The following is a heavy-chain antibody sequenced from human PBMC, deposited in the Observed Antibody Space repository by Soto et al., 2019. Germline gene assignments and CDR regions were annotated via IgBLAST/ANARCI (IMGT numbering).Heavy chain of an antibody. CDR1: GYTFTSYY. CDR3: ARATTAVEAAFDI. J-gene: IGHJ3*02. Sequence: GSLRLSCAASGYTFTSYYMHWVRQAPGQGLEWMGWINPNSGGTNYAQKFQGWVTMTRDTSISTAYMELSRLRSDDTAVYYCARATTAVEAAFDIWGQGTMVTVSS. CDR2: INPNSGGT. V-gene: IGHV1-2*04. D-gene: IGHD6-19*01.